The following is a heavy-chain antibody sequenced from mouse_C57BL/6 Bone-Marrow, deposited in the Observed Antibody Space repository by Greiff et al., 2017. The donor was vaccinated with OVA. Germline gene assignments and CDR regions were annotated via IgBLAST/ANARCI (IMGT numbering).Heavy chain of an antibody. CDR2: ISSGGDYT. D-gene: IGHD1-1*01. Sequence: EVKVVESGAGLVKPGGSLKLSCAASGFTFSSYAMSWVRQTPEKRLEWVAYISSGGDYTYYADTVKGRFTLSRDKARNTLYLQMSSLKSEDAAMYYCTRVLDAIDYWGQGTPVTVSS. V-gene: IGHV5-9-1*02. CDR1: GFTFSSYA. CDR3: TRVLDAIDY. J-gene: IGHJ4*01.